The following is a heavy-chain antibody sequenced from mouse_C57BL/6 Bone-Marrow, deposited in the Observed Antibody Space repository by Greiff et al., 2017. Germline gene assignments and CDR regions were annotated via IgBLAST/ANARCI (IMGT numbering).Heavy chain of an antibody. Sequence: EVQLQQSGPELVKPGASVKISCKASGYSFTDYNMNWVKQSNGKSLEWIGVINPNYGTTSYNQKFKGKSTLTVDQSSSTAYMQLNSLTSEDSAVYYCARSGYYDYDGYAMDYWGQGTSVTVAS. J-gene: IGHJ4*01. D-gene: IGHD2-4*01. CDR2: INPNYGTT. CDR1: GYSFTDYN. CDR3: ARSGYYDYDGYAMDY. V-gene: IGHV1-39*01.